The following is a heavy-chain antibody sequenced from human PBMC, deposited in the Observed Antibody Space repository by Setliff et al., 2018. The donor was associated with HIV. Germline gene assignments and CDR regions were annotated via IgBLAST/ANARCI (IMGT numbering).Heavy chain of an antibody. D-gene: IGHD3-3*01. J-gene: IGHJ3*02. Sequence: GASVKVSCKASGGTFTNYIYSWVRQAPGQGVEWMGWISAYNGNTNYAQKLQGRVTMTTDTSTSTAYMELRSLRSDDTAVYYCARGYYNFWSGYYDSRFPNPIDAFDIWGQGTMVTVSS. CDR1: GGTFTNYI. CDR2: ISAYNGNT. CDR3: ARGYYNFWSGYYDSRFPNPIDAFDI. V-gene: IGHV1-18*01.